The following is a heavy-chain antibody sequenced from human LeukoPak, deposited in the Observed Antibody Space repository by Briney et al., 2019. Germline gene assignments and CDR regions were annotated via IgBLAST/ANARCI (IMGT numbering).Heavy chain of an antibody. CDR3: ARVAGYLYYCYYMDV. V-gene: IGHV3-20*04. CDR2: INWNGGST. CDR1: GFTFDDYG. J-gene: IGHJ6*03. D-gene: IGHD3-9*01. Sequence: PGGSLRLSCAASGFTFDDYGMSWVRQAPGKGLEWVSGINWNGGSTGYADSVKGRFTVSRDNAKNSLYLQMNSLRAEDTALYYCARVAGYLYYCYYMDVWGKGTTVTVSS.